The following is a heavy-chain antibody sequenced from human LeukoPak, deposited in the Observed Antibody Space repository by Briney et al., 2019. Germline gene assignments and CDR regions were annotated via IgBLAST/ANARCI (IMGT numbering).Heavy chain of an antibody. CDR1: GGSISSSSYY. J-gene: IGHJ4*02. V-gene: IGHV4-39*07. D-gene: IGHD2-2*02. CDR3: ARDLIVVVPAAIPEVDY. Sequence: SETLSLTCTVSGGSISSSSYYWGWIRQPPGKGLEWIGSIYYSGSTYYTPSPKSRVTISVDTSKNQFSLKLSSVTGADTAVYYCARDLIVVVPAAIPEVDYWGQGTLVTVSS. CDR2: IYYSGST.